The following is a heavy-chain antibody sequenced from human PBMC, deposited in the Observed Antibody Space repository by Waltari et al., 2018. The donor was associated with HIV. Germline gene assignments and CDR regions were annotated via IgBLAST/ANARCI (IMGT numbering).Heavy chain of an antibody. V-gene: IGHV3-30*02. D-gene: IGHD5-18*01. CDR3: AKDKGGYTYGFDY. CDR1: GFTFNSYN. J-gene: IGHJ4*02. CDR2: IQIDGKEK. Sequence: QVHLVESGGGVVQPGGSLRLSCAASGFTFNSYNMHWVRQAPGKGWEWGAFIQIDGKEKHYAESVKGRFTVSRDNSKNTVSLQMNSLRGEDTAIYYCAKDKGGYTYGFDYWGRGTLVTVSS.